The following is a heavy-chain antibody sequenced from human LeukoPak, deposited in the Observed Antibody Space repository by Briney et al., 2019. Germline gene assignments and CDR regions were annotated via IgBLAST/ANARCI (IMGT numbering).Heavy chain of an antibody. CDR1: GGSISSYY. D-gene: IGHD4-17*01. J-gene: IGHJ5*02. V-gene: IGHV4-59*01. CDR3: ARALNDYGDYMVRWFDP. CDR2: MYYSGST. Sequence: KPSETLSLTCTVSGGSISSYYWSWIRQPPGKGLEWIGYMYYSGSTNYNPSLKCRVTISVDTSKNQFSLKLSSVTAADTAVYYCARALNDYGDYMVRWFDPWGQGTLVTVSS.